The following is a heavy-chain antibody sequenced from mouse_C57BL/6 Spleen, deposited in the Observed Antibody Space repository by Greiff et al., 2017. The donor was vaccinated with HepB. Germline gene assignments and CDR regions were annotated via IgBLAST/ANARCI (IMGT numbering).Heavy chain of an antibody. V-gene: IGHV5-6*01. CDR3: ARTTFYYYGSTPYAMDY. CDR1: GFTFSSYG. CDR2: ISSGGSYT. D-gene: IGHD1-1*01. J-gene: IGHJ4*01. Sequence: EVQLVESGGDLVKPGGSLKLSCAASGFTFSSYGMSWVRQTPDKRLEWVATISSGGSYTYYPDSVKGRFTISRDNAKNTLYLQMSSLKSEDTAMYYCARTTFYYYGSTPYAMDYGGQGTSVTVSS.